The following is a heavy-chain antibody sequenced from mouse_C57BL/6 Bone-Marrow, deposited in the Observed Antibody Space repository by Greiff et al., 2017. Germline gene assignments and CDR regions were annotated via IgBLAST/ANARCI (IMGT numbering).Heavy chain of an antibody. D-gene: IGHD2-2*01. J-gene: IGHJ2*01. V-gene: IGHV1-72*01. CDR3: ARSRGMVTTNY. Sequence: KPGRGLEWIGRIDPNSGGTKYNEKFKSKATLTVDKPSSTAYMQLSSLTSEDSAVYYCARSRGMVTTNYWGQGTTLTVSS. CDR2: IDPNSGGT.